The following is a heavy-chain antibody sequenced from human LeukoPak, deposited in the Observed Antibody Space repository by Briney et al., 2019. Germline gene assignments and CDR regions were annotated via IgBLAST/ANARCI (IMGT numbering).Heavy chain of an antibody. Sequence: SATLSLTCTVSGGSINSYYWSWIRRPPGKGLEWIGYIFYSGTTNYNPSLKSRVTISVDTSQNRFSLKLSSVTAADTAVYYCARGGTVVNGFDYWGLGTLVTVSS. V-gene: IGHV4-59*01. CDR1: GGSINSYY. CDR2: IFYSGTT. CDR3: ARGGTVVNGFDY. J-gene: IGHJ4*02. D-gene: IGHD4-23*01.